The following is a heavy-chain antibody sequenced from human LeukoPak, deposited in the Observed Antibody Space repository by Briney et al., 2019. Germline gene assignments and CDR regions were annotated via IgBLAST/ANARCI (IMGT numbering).Heavy chain of an antibody. J-gene: IGHJ4*02. CDR3: ARDSAMGY. CDR1: GFTFSSYS. Sequence: GGSLRLSCAASGFTFSSYSMNWVRQAPGKGLEWVSSISGSSSDIYYADSVKGRFTISRDNAKNSLYLQMNSLRAEDTAVYYCARDSAMGYWGQGTLVTVSS. D-gene: IGHD5-24*01. V-gene: IGHV3-21*01. CDR2: ISGSSSDI.